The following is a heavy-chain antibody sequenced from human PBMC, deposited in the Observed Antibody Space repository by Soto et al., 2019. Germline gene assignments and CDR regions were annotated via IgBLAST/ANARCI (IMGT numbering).Heavy chain of an antibody. D-gene: IGHD5-18*01. CDR2: INHSGST. V-gene: IGHV4-34*01. J-gene: IGHJ5*02. CDR1: GGSFSGYY. CDR3: ARRVDTGMGRNWCDP. Sequence: PLETLSLTCAVYGGSFSGYYWSWIRQPPGKGLEWIGEINHSGSTNYNPSLKSRVTISVDTSKNQFSLKLSSVTAADTAVYYWARRVDTGMGRNWCDPWGQGTLVTVSS.